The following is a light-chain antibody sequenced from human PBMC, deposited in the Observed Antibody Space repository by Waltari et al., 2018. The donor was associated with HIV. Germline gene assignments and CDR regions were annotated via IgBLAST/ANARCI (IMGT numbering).Light chain of an antibody. CDR2: TNT. CDR3: CSYAGSGT. J-gene: IGLJ2*01. Sequence: QSVLTQPPSASGTPGQRVTISCSGSSSNIGDNTVNWYQQPPGTAPKLLIYTNTQRPSGVPDRFSGSKSGTSASLAISGLQSEDEADYYCCSYAGSGTFGGGTKLTVL. CDR1: SSNIGDNT. V-gene: IGLV1-44*01.